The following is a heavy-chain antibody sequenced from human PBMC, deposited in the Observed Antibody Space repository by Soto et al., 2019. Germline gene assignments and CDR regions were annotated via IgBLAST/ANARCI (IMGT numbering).Heavy chain of an antibody. CDR1: GGSISSSNW. V-gene: IGHV4-4*02. J-gene: IGHJ6*02. Sequence: SETLSLTCGVSGGSISSSNWWIWVRQPPGKGLEWIGEIYHSGSTNYNPSLKSRVTISVDKSKNQFSLKLSSVTAADTAVYYCARVSGSYYYGMDVWGQGTTVTVSS. D-gene: IGHD1-26*01. CDR3: ARVSGSYYYGMDV. CDR2: IYHSGST.